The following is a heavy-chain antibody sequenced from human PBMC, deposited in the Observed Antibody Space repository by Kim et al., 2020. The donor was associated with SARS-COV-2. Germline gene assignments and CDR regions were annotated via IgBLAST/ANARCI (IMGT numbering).Heavy chain of an antibody. D-gene: IGHD3-22*01. J-gene: IGHJ3*02. Sequence: ASVKVSCKASGYTFTSYDINWVRQATGQGLEWKGWMNPNSGNTGYAQKFQGRVTMTRNTSISTAYMELSSQRSEDTAVYYCARVWSVYYYDSSGYRDAFDIWGQGTMVTVSS. CDR3: ARVWSVYYYDSSGYRDAFDI. CDR2: MNPNSGNT. V-gene: IGHV1-8*01. CDR1: GYTFTSYD.